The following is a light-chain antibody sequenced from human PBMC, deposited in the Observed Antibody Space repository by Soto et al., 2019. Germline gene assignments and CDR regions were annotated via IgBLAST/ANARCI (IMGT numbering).Light chain of an antibody. CDR2: GNN. CDR1: SSNIGAGFD. J-gene: IGLJ1*01. CDR3: QSYDSSLSGFV. V-gene: IGLV1-40*01. Sequence: QSALTQPPSVSGAPGQRVTISCTGASSNIGAGFDVHWYQLLPGTAPKLLISGNNNRPSGVPDRFSGSKSGTSASLAITGLQAEDEADYYCQSYDSSLSGFVFGTGTMVTVL.